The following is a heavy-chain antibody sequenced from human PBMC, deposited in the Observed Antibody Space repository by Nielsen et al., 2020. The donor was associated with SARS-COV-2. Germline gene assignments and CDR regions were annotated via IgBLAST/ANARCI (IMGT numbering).Heavy chain of an antibody. D-gene: IGHD4-17*01. J-gene: IGHJ5*02. CDR3: ARGRLSTVNWFDP. Sequence: ASVKVSCKASGYTFTSYAMHRVRQAPGQKLEGMGWTNAGNGNTKYSQKLQDRVTITRDTSESTAYVELSSLKSEDTAVYYCARGRLSTVNWFDPWGQGTLVTVSS. CDR1: GYTFTSYA. V-gene: IGHV1-3*01. CDR2: TNAGNGNT.